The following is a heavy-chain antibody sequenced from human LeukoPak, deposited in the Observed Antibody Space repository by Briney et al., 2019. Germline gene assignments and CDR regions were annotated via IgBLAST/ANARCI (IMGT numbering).Heavy chain of an antibody. CDR3: SKYRSSVAGLVSVFDF. J-gene: IGHJ4*02. CDR1: GFTFSSYA. CDR2: ISGSGGST. D-gene: IGHD6-19*01. Sequence: PGGSLRVSCAASGFTFSSYAMSWVRQAPGKGLEWVSSISGSGGSTYYADSVKGRFTISRDNSKNTLYLQMNSLRAEDTAVYYCSKYRSSVAGLVSVFDFWGQGTLVTVSS. V-gene: IGHV3-23*01.